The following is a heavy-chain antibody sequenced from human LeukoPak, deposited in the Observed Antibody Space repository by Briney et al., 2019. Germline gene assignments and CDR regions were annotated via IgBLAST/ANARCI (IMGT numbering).Heavy chain of an antibody. V-gene: IGHV5-51*01. Sequence: KPGESLKISCQGSGYRFSSYWIGWVRQIPGRGLEWMGIIYPGDSDTRYSPSFQGQVTISVDKSINTAFLQWSSLKASDTAVYYCARQEVTGGNWFDPRGQGTLVTVSS. CDR2: IYPGDSDT. D-gene: IGHD4-23*01. J-gene: IGHJ5*02. CDR3: ARQEVTGGNWFDP. CDR1: GYRFSSYW.